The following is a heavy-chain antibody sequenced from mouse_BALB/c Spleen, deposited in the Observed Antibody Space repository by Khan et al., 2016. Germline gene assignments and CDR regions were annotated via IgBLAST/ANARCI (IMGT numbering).Heavy chain of an antibody. J-gene: IGHJ4*01. CDR2: ILPGSGST. Sequence: QVQLQQSGAELMKPGASVKISCKVTGYTVSSYWIEWVKQRPGHGLEWIGEILPGSGSTKYNEKFKDKATITADTSSNTVYMQLSSLTPEDSAVYYCARWYGMDHWGQGTSVTVSS. CDR3: ARWYGMDH. CDR1: GYTVSSYW. V-gene: IGHV1-9*01.